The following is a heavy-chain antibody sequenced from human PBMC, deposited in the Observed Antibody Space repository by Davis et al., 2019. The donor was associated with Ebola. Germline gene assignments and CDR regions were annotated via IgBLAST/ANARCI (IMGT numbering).Heavy chain of an antibody. Sequence: GESLKISCAASGFTFGNYAMHWVRQAPGKRPEWVAVMSYVGGLKYHAASVVNRFTISRDNSKEKLYLQMNRLRPKDTAIYYCAKSLHDFCNGGSCYDSSFNLWGQGTMVSV. CDR3: AKSLHDFCNGGSCYDSSFNL. D-gene: IGHD2-15*01. V-gene: IGHV3-30*11. CDR2: MSYVGGLK. J-gene: IGHJ3*01. CDR1: GFTFGNYA.